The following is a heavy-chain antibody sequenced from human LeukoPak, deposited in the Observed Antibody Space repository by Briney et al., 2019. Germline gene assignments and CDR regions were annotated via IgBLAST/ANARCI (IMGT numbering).Heavy chain of an antibody. CDR2: INWNGGST. J-gene: IGHJ6*03. V-gene: IGHV3-20*04. Sequence: SGGSLRLSCAASGFTFDDYGMSWVRQAPGKGLEWVSGINWNGGSTGYADSVKGRFTISRDNAKNSLYLQMNSLRAGDTALYYCARMVGSSYYYYYMDVWGKGTTVTVSS. D-gene: IGHD1-26*01. CDR1: GFTFDDYG. CDR3: ARMVGSSYYYYYMDV.